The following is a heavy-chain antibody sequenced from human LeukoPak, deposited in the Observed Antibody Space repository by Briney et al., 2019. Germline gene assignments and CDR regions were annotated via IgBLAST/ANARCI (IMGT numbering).Heavy chain of an antibody. Sequence: GASVKVSCKTSGYSFTSYGISWVRQPPGQGLEWVGSISAYNGNTNSAQKVQGRVTMTRDTSTNTAYMELRSLRSDDTAIYFCARIDLTGTTAYWGQGTLVTVSS. J-gene: IGHJ4*02. CDR1: GYSFTSYG. CDR3: ARIDLTGTTAY. V-gene: IGHV1-18*01. D-gene: IGHD1-1*01. CDR2: ISAYNGNT.